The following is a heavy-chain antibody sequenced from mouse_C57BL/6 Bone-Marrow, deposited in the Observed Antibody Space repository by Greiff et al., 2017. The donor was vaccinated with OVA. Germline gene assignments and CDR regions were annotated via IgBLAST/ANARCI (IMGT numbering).Heavy chain of an antibody. Sequence: VQLQQSGAELVRPGPSVKVSCKASGYAFTNYLIEWVKQRPGQGLEWIGVINPGSGGTNYNEKFKGKATLTADKSSSTAYMQLSSLTSEDSAVYFCARWDGNYVPFFDYWGQGTTLTVSS. D-gene: IGHD2-1*01. J-gene: IGHJ2*01. CDR1: GYAFTNYL. CDR3: ARWDGNYVPFFDY. V-gene: IGHV1-54*01. CDR2: INPGSGGT.